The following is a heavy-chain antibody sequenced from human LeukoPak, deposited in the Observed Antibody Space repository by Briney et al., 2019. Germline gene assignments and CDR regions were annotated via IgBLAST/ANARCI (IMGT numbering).Heavy chain of an antibody. Sequence: GGSLRLSCAASGFTFSSHGMNWVRQAPGKGLEWVSGIIPSGHTTYYADSVRGRFTISRDNSRNTLYLQMNSLRAEDTAVYYCAKDDRWLQFCCWGQGTLVTVSA. CDR3: AKDDRWLQFCC. CDR2: IIPSGHTT. D-gene: IGHD5-24*01. J-gene: IGHJ4*02. CDR1: GFTFSSHG. V-gene: IGHV3-23*01.